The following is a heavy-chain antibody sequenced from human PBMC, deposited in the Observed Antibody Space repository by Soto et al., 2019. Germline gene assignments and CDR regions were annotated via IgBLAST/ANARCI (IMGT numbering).Heavy chain of an antibody. V-gene: IGHV1-69*12. Sequence: QVQLVQSRAEVKEPGSSVKVSCKASGGTFSSYAIGWVRQAPGQGPEWMGGIIPIFGTVNYAQKFQGRVTITADESTSTAYMELSSLRSEDTAVYYCARSPTIPRYGKPPYFDYWGQGTLVTVSS. J-gene: IGHJ4*02. CDR1: GGTFSSYA. CDR3: ARSPTIPRYGKPPYFDY. CDR2: IIPIFGTV. D-gene: IGHD4-17*01.